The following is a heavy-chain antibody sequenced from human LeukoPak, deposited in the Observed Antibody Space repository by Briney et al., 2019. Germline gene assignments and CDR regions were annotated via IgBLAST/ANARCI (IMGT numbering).Heavy chain of an antibody. V-gene: IGHV1-69*13. CDR1: GGTFSSYA. Sequence: SVKVSCKASGGTFSSYAISWVRQAPGQGLEWVGGIIPIFGTANYAQKFQGRVTITADESTSTAYMELSSLRSEDTAVYYCASGYSSSWYLNWFDPWGQGTLVTVSS. CDR2: IIPIFGTA. J-gene: IGHJ5*02. D-gene: IGHD6-13*01. CDR3: ASGYSSSWYLNWFDP.